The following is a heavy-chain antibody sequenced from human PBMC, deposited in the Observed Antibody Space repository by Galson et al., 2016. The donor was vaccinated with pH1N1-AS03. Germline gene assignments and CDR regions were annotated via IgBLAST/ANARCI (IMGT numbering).Heavy chain of an antibody. CDR3: AIGHYSSSFYWFDP. J-gene: IGHJ5*02. V-gene: IGHV6-1*01. Sequence: CAISGDSVSSNSAAWNWIRQSPSRGLEWLGRTYYRSKWYNDYAVSVKSRITINPDTSKNQFSLQLNSVTPEDTAVYYCAIGHYSSSFYWFDPWGQGTLVTVSS. CDR2: TYYRSKWYN. D-gene: IGHD6-6*01. CDR1: GDSVSSNSAA.